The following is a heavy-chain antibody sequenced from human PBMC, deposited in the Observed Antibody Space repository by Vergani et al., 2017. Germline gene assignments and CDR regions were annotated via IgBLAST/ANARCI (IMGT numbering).Heavy chain of an antibody. CDR2: ISSSSSYT. CDR1: EFTFSDYY. Sequence: VQLVESGGGLVKPGGSLRLSCAASEFTFSDYYMSWIRQAPGKGLEWVSYISSSSSYTNYADSVKGPFTISRDNAKNSLYLQMNSLRAEDTAVYYCARDNGQWGSCSGSSCYSDPEYYFDYWGQGTLVTVSS. D-gene: IGHD2-15*01. J-gene: IGHJ4*02. CDR3: ARDNGQWGSCSGSSCYSDPEYYFDY. V-gene: IGHV3-11*05.